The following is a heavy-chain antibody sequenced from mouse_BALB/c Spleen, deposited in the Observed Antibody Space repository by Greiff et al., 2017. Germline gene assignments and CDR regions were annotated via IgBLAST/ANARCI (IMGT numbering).Heavy chain of an antibody. V-gene: IGHV3-2*02. J-gene: IGHJ3*01. Sequence: EVQLQESGPGLVKPSQSLSLTCTVTGYSITSDYAWNWIRQFPGNKLEWMGYISYSGSTSYNPSLKSRISITRDTSKNQFFLQLNSVTTEDTATYYCARDLLRGGFAYWGQGTLVTVSA. CDR1: GYSITSDYA. CDR3: ARDLLRGGFAY. CDR2: ISYSGST. D-gene: IGHD1-1*01.